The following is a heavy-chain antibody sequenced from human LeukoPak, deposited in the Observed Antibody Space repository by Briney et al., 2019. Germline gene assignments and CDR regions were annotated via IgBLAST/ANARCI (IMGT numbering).Heavy chain of an antibody. CDR2: IYYSGST. Sequence: KTSETLSLTCTVSGGSISSYYWSWIRRPPGKGLEWIGYIYYSGSTNYNPSLKSRVTISVDTSKDQFSLKLSSVTAADTAVYYCARVHSGYGPLTYYMDVWGKGTTVTISS. J-gene: IGHJ6*03. CDR3: ARVHSGYGPLTYYMDV. V-gene: IGHV4-59*01. CDR1: GGSISSYY. D-gene: IGHD5-12*01.